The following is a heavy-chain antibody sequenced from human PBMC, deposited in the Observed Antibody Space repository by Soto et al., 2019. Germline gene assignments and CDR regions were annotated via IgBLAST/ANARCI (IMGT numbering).Heavy chain of an antibody. CDR3: VRHRGYCSGGSCYSSYYYGMDV. V-gene: IGHV4-59*01. D-gene: IGHD2-15*01. Sequence: QVQLQESGPGLVKPSETLSLTCTVSGGSISSYYWRWIRQPPGKGLEWIGYIYYSGSTNYNPSLKSRVTISGDTSKNQFSLKLSSVTAADTAVYYCVRHRGYCSGGSCYSSYYYGMDVWGQGTTVTVSS. CDR2: IYYSGST. CDR1: GGSISSYY. J-gene: IGHJ6*02.